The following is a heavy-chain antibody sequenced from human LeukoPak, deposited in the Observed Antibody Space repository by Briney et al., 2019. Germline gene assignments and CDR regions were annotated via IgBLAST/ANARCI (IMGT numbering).Heavy chain of an antibody. Sequence: PSETLSLTCAVYGGSFSGYYWSWIRQPPGKGLEWIGEINHSGSTNYNPSLKSRVTISVDTSKNQFSLKLSSVTAAGTAVYYCARGGRRSSSSKFDYWGQGTLVTVSS. V-gene: IGHV4-34*01. CDR2: INHSGST. CDR3: ARGGRRSSSSKFDY. CDR1: GGSFSGYY. J-gene: IGHJ4*02. D-gene: IGHD6-6*01.